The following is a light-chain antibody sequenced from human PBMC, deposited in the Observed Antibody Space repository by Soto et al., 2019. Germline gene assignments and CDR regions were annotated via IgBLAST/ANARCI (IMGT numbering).Light chain of an antibody. CDR2: AAS. CDR3: QKSNTAPKT. V-gene: IGKV1-27*01. Sequence: DMQMTQSPSSLSASVGDRVTITCRASQGIIDYVAWFQQKPGKAPKLLIYAASTLQSGVPSRFSGSGSGRDFTHTISSPQPEDVATYYCQKSNTAPKTFGQGTKVEIK. J-gene: IGKJ1*01. CDR1: QGIIDY.